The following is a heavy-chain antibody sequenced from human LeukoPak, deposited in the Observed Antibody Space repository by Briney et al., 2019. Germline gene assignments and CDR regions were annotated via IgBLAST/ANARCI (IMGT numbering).Heavy chain of an antibody. Sequence: PSETLSLTCAVYGGSFSGYYWSWIRQPPGKGLEWIGEINHSGSTNYNPSLKSRVTISVDTSKNQFSLKLSSVTAADTAVYYCARGGEITFKDYWGQGTLVTVSS. D-gene: IGHD3-16*01. CDR2: INHSGST. V-gene: IGHV4-34*01. CDR3: ARGGEITFKDY. J-gene: IGHJ4*02. CDR1: GGSFSGYY.